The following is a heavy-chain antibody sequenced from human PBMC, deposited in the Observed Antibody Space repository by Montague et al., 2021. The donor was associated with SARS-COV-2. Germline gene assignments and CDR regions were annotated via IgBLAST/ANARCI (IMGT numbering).Heavy chain of an antibody. CDR2: IYYSGST. Sequence: TLSLTCTVSGGSISSSSYYWSWIRQHPGKGLEWIGYIYYSGSTYYNPSLKSRVTISVDTSKNQFSLKLSSVTAADTAMYYCARDRGYFDWLFHSDYYYYGMDVWGQGTTVTVSS. V-gene: IGHV4-31*03. CDR3: ARDRGYFDWLFHSDYYYYGMDV. CDR1: GGSISSSSYY. J-gene: IGHJ6*02. D-gene: IGHD3-9*01.